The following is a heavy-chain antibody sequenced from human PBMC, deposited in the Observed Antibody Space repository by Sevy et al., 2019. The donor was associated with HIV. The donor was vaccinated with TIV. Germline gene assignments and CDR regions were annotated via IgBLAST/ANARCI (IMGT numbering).Heavy chain of an antibody. CDR2: INPNGGGT. J-gene: IGHJ4*02. CDR1: GYYFTGYY. Sequence: ASVKVSCKASGYYFTGYYVHWVRQAPGQGLEWMGWINPNGGGTNIGQKFHGRVTMSRDTSITTAYMELIRLRSNATGVYYCTRSVYGSGTYLNDYWGQGTLVTVSS. V-gene: IGHV1-2*02. CDR3: TRSVYGSGTYLNDY. D-gene: IGHD3-10*01.